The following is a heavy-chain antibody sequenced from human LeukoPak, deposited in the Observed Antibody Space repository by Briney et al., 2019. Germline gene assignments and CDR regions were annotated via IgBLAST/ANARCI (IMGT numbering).Heavy chain of an antibody. CDR2: MNPNSGNT. CDR1: GYTFTSYD. D-gene: IGHD3-3*01. CDR3: ARSYYDFWSGYYAFDI. J-gene: IGHJ3*02. Sequence: GASVKVSCKASGYTFTSYDINWVRQATGQGLEWMGWMNPNSGNTGYAQKFQGRVTITRNTSISTAYMELSSLRSEDTAVYYCARSYYDFWSGYYAFDIWGRGTMVTVSS. V-gene: IGHV1-8*03.